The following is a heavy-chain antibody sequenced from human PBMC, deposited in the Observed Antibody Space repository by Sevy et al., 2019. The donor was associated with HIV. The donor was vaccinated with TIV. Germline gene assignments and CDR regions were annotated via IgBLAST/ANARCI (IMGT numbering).Heavy chain of an antibody. J-gene: IGHJ4*02. Sequence: GGFLRLSCAASGFTVSSNYMSWVRQAPGKGLEWVSVIYSGGSTYYADSVKGRFTISRDNSKNTLYLQMNSLRAEDTAVYYCAGTLGYCSGGSCYSHFDYWGQGTLVTVSS. CDR3: AGTLGYCSGGSCYSHFDY. D-gene: IGHD2-15*01. CDR2: IYSGGST. V-gene: IGHV3-66*01. CDR1: GFTVSSNY.